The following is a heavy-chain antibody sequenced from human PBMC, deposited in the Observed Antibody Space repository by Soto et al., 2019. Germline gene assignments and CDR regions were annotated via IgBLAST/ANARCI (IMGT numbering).Heavy chain of an antibody. CDR1: GFTFHNYW. J-gene: IGHJ4*02. V-gene: IGHV3-7*04. CDR2: IKPDGSDK. Sequence: GGSLRLSCAAFGFTFHNYWMGWVRQTPDKGLEWVANIKPDGSDKYYVDSVKGRFTISRDNAKNSLYLEMDSLRAEDTAVYYCASENYSDYWGQGPLATVPS. CDR3: ASENYSDY.